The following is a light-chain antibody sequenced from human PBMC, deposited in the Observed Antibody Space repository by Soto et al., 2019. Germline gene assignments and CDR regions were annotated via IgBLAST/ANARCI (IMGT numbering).Light chain of an antibody. CDR1: QNIRSR. CDR2: DAS. V-gene: IGKV1-5*01. CDR3: QQYPSYWT. Sequence: DFQMTQSPSTLSASVGDRVTITCRASQNIRSRLAWFQQKPGKAPKLLSYDASSLESGVPQSFSGSGSGTELTLSISSLQTADCSTYYCQQYPSYWTFGQGTTVE. J-gene: IGKJ1*01.